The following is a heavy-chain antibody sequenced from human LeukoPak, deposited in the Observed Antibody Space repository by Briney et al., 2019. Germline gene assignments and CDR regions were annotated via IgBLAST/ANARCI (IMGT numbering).Heavy chain of an antibody. CDR3: ANGRYYYYGMDV. J-gene: IGHJ6*02. CDR2: ISGSGGNT. CDR1: GFTFSSYA. D-gene: IGHD3-10*01. Sequence: GGSLRLSCAASGFTFSSYARSRVRQAPGKGLEWVSVISGSGGNTYYADSVKGRFTISRDNSKNTLYLQMNSLRAEDTAVYYCANGRYYYYGMDVWGQGTTVTVSS. V-gene: IGHV3-23*01.